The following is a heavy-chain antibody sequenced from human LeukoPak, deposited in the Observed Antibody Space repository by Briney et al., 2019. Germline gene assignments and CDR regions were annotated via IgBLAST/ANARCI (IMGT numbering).Heavy chain of an antibody. Sequence: SQTLSLTCAISGDSVSSSDATWIWIRQSPSRGLEWLGRTYYRSKWYNDYAVSVKSRITINPDTSKNQFSLQLNSVTPEDTAVYYCARELRNRGVITSSNYYYMDVWGKGTTVTISS. J-gene: IGHJ6*03. CDR2: TYYRSKWYN. CDR1: GDSVSSSDAT. V-gene: IGHV6-1*01. D-gene: IGHD3-10*01. CDR3: ARELRNRGVITSSNYYYMDV.